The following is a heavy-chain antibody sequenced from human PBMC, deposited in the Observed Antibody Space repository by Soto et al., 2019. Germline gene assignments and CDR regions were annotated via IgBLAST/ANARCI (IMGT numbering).Heavy chain of an antibody. V-gene: IGHV3-30*04. D-gene: IGHD3-10*01. Sequence: GGSLRLSCAASGFTFSNYTMHWVRQAPGKGLEWAALISYDEIDKYFADAVKGRFTISRDNSKNTLYLQMDSLRAEDTAVYYCAGRSGSSDYWGRGTLVTVSS. J-gene: IGHJ4*02. CDR2: ISYDEIDK. CDR3: AGRSGSSDY. CDR1: GFTFSNYT.